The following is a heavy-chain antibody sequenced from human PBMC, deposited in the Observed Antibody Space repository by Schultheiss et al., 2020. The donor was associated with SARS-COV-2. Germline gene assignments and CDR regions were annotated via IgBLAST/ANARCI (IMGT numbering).Heavy chain of an antibody. CDR1: GGTFSSYA. D-gene: IGHD2-21*01. J-gene: IGHJ6*02. CDR2: ISTHNGKT. CDR3: ARGAWRLPNYYYGMDV. V-gene: IGHV1-18*01. Sequence: ASVKVSCKASGGTFSSYAISWVRQAPGQGLEWMGWISTHNGKTNYAQRLQGRVTMTTDTSTSTAYMELRSLRSDDTAVYYCARGAWRLPNYYYGMDVWGQGTTVTVSS.